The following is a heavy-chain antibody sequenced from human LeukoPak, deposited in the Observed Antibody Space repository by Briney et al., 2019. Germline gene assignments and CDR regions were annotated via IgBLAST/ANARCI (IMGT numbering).Heavy chain of an antibody. CDR1: GFTFSSYA. V-gene: IGHV3-30-3*01. CDR2: ISYDGSNK. D-gene: IGHD3-16*02. Sequence: GRSLRLSCAASGFTFSSYAMHWVRQAPGKGLEWVAVISYDGSNKYYADSVKGRFTISRDNSKNTLYLQMNSLRAEDTAVYYCAKAANAYVWGSYRNDYGMDVWGQGTTVTVSS. CDR3: AKAANAYVWGSYRNDYGMDV. J-gene: IGHJ6*02.